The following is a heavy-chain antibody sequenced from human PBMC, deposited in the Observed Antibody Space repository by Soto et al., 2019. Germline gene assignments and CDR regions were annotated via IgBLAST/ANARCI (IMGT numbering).Heavy chain of an antibody. D-gene: IGHD6-13*01. Sequence: ASVKVSCKASGYTFTSYGIIWVRQAPGQRLEWMGWINAGNGATKYSQNFQDRVTIARDTSANTAFMELSGLRSEDTAVYYCARGSAAAGPYYFDYWAQGTLVTVSS. V-gene: IGHV1-3*01. CDR3: ARGSAAAGPYYFDY. J-gene: IGHJ4*02. CDR2: INAGNGAT. CDR1: GYTFTSYG.